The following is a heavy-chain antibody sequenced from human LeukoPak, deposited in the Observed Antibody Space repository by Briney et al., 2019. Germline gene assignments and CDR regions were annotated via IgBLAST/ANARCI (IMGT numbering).Heavy chain of an antibody. J-gene: IGHJ4*02. D-gene: IGHD3-22*01. V-gene: IGHV5-51*01. Sequence: GESLKISCKGSGYIFTNYWIGWVRQMPGKGLEWMGIIYPGDSDTRYSPSFQGQVTISADKSISTAYLQWSSLKASDTAMYYCARQSDDSSGYYPLFDHWGQGTLVTVSS. CDR1: GYIFTNYW. CDR2: IYPGDSDT. CDR3: ARQSDDSSGYYPLFDH.